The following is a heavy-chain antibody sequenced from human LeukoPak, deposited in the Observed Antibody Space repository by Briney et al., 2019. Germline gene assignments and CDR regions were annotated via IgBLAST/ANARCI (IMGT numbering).Heavy chain of an antibody. D-gene: IGHD3-10*01. CDR3: ARDTRLLLLWFGEYYYYMDV. CDR1: GYTFTSYA. CDR2: INTNTGNP. V-gene: IGHV7-4-1*02. J-gene: IGHJ6*03. Sequence: GASVKVSCKASGYTFTSYAMNWVRQAPGQGLEWMGWINTNTGNPTYAQGFTGRFVFSLDTSVSTAYLQISSLKAEDTAVYYCARDTRLLLLWFGEYYYYMDVWGKGTTVTVSS.